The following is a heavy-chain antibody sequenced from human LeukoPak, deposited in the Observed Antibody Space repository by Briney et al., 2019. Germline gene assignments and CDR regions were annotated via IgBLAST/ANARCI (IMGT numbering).Heavy chain of an antibody. CDR2: IYYSGST. D-gene: IGHD6-13*01. CDR3: ARRLAAAGDYYFDY. CDR1: GGSIGTYY. J-gene: IGHJ4*02. V-gene: IGHV4-59*08. Sequence: SETLSLTCTVSGGSIGTYYWTWIRQPPGKGLEWIGYIYYSGSTNYNPSLRSRVTISTDTSKNQFSLKLSSVTAADTAVYYCARRLAAAGDYYFDYWGQGVLVTVSS.